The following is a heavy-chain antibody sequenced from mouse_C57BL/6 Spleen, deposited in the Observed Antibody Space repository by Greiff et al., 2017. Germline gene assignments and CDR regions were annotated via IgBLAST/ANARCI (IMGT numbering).Heavy chain of an antibody. CDR2: IDPSDSYT. CDR1: GYTFTSYW. D-gene: IGHD1-1*01. Sequence: QVQLQQPGAELVRPGTSVKLSCKASGYTFTSYWMHWVKQRPGQGLEWIGVIDPSDSYTNYNQKFKGKATLTVDTSSSTAYMQLSSLTSEDSAVYYCARPLITTVVGDYWGQGTTLPVSS. V-gene: IGHV1-59*01. J-gene: IGHJ2*01. CDR3: ARPLITTVVGDY.